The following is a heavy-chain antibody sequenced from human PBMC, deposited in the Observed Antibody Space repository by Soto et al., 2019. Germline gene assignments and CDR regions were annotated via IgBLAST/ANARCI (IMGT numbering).Heavy chain of an antibody. V-gene: IGHV4-34*01. J-gene: IGHJ4*02. CDR1: GGSFSGYY. CDR2: INHSGST. Sequence: PSETLSLTCAVYGGSFSGYYWSWIRQPPGKGLEWIGEINHSGSTNYNPSLKSRVTISVDTSKNQFSLKLSSVTAADTAVYYCARSSPDYDFWSGYRYYFDYWGQGTLVTVS. D-gene: IGHD3-3*01. CDR3: ARSSPDYDFWSGYRYYFDY.